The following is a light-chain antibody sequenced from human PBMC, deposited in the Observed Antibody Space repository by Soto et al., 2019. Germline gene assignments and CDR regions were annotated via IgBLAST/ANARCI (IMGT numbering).Light chain of an antibody. CDR3: QHYNSYSEA. CDR2: KAS. CDR1: QTISSW. Sequence: DIQMTQSPSTLSGSVVDRVTISCLASQTISSWLAWYQQKPGKAPKLLIYKASTLKSGIPSRFSGSGSGTESTLTISSLQPDDFATYYCQHYNSYSEAFGQGTQVDIK. V-gene: IGKV1-5*03. J-gene: IGKJ1*01.